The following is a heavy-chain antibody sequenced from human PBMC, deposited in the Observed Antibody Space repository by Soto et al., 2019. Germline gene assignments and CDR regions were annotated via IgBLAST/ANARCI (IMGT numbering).Heavy chain of an antibody. CDR2: IYYSGST. Sequence: PSETLSLTCTVSGGSISSGDYYWGWIRHPPGKGLEWIGYIYYSGSTYYNPSLKSRVTISVDTSKNQFSLKLSSVTAADTAVYYCARGYVDTAMVPDYWGQGTLVTVSS. D-gene: IGHD5-18*01. CDR3: ARGYVDTAMVPDY. CDR1: GGSISSGDYY. J-gene: IGHJ4*02. V-gene: IGHV4-30-4*01.